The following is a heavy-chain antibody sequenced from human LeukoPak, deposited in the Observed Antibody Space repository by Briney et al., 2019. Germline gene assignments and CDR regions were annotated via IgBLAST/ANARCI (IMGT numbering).Heavy chain of an antibody. CDR2: INIEGSRT. D-gene: IGHD3-3*01. CDR1: GFTFSSYW. CDR3: VRSMSGRNDF. Sequence: GGSLRLSCAASGFTFSSYWMHWVRQAPGKGLVWVSRINIEGSRTDYADSVRGRFTISRDNAKNTLYLQMNSLTAEDTAVYYCVRSMSGRNDFWGQGTVVSVSS. J-gene: IGHJ4*02. V-gene: IGHV3-74*01.